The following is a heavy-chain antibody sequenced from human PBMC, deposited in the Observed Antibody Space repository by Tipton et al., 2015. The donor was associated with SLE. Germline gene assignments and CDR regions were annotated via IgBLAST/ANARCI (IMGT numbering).Heavy chain of an antibody. Sequence: SLRLSCAASEFTFSTYPMSWVRQAPGKGLEWVSVIDGSGGSTYYADSVKGRFAISRDNSKNTLYLQMNSLRPEDTAVYYCATLWGYCSVGRCYSAFWGQGTLVTVSS. D-gene: IGHD2-15*01. V-gene: IGHV3-23*01. CDR2: IDGSGGST. J-gene: IGHJ4*02. CDR3: ATLWGYCSVGRCYSAF. CDR1: EFTFSTYP.